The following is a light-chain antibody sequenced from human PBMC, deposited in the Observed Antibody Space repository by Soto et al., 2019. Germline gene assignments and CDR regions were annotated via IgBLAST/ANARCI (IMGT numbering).Light chain of an antibody. CDR1: QSISSY. CDR2: AAS. Sequence: DIQMTQSPSSLSAYIGDRVTITFRASQSISSYLNWYQQKPGKAPKLLIYAASSLQSGVPSRFSGSGSGTDFTLSISSLRPEDFATYYCQQSYSTPRTFGQGTKVDIK. V-gene: IGKV1-39*01. J-gene: IGKJ1*01. CDR3: QQSYSTPRT.